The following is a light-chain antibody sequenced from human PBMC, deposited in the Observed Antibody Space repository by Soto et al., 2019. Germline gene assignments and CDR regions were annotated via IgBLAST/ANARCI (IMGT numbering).Light chain of an antibody. Sequence: DLQMTQSPSSLSASVGDRVTITCRASQSISTYLNWYQQKPGKAPELLIYTTSSLQSGVPSSFSGSGSGTDFTLTISSLRPEDFATYYCQQSYSIPLTFGQGTKVEIK. CDR2: TTS. J-gene: IGKJ2*01. CDR3: QQSYSIPLT. CDR1: QSISTY. V-gene: IGKV1-39*01.